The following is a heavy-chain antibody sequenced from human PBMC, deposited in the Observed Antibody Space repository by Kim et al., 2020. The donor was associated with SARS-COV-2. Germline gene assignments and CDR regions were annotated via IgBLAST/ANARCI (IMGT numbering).Heavy chain of an antibody. CDR3: AKDLRAKYQLLFIDYYY. Sequence: GGSLRLSCAASGFTFSSYGMHWVRQAPGKGLEWVAVISYDGSNKYYADSVKGRFTISRDNSKNTLYLQMNSLRAEDRSVYSCAKDLRAKYQLLFIDYYY. V-gene: IGHV3-30*18. D-gene: IGHD2-21*01. CDR2: ISYDGSNK. J-gene: IGHJ6*01. CDR1: GFTFSSYG.